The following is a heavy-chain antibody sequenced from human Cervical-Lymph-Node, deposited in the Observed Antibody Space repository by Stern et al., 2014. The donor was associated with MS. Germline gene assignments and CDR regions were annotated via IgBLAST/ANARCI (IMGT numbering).Heavy chain of an antibody. J-gene: IGHJ3*02. CDR3: ASGSYSGSDAFDI. V-gene: IGHV3-30*04. CDR1: GFTSNSSA. D-gene: IGHD1-26*01. Sequence: VQLVESGGGVVRPGRSLRLSCAASGFTSNSSAMHWVRQAPGKGLQWVTVMSHNGGSQYYTDFVKGRFTISRDKSKNTLYLQMNNLRPEDTAVYYCASGSYSGSDAFDIWGQGTMVTVSP. CDR2: MSHNGGSQ.